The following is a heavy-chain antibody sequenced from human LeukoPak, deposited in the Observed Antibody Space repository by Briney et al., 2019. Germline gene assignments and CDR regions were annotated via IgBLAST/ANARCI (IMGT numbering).Heavy chain of an antibody. CDR2: IYYSGST. CDR1: GGSISSYY. Sequence: SETLSLTCTVSGGSISSYYWSWIRQPPGKGLEWIGYIYYSGSTNYNPSLKSRVTISVDTSKNQFSLKLSSVTAADTAVYYCARVDYYGSGSPGSYYYYYMDVWGKGTTVTVSS. J-gene: IGHJ6*03. CDR3: ARVDYYGSGSPGSYYYYYMDV. V-gene: IGHV4-59*08. D-gene: IGHD3-10*01.